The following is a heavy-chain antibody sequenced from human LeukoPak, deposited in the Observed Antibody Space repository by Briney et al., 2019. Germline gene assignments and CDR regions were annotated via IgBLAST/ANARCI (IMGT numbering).Heavy chain of an antibody. V-gene: IGHV4-59*08. J-gene: IGHJ4*02. D-gene: IGHD4-4*01. CDR3: ARLTVTDAIVDY. Sequence: KPSETLSLTCTVSGGSISSYYWSWIRRPPGKGLEWIGYIYYSGSTNYNPSLKSRVTISVDTSKNQFSLKLSSVTAADTAVYYCARLTVTDAIVDYWGQGTLVTVSS. CDR2: IYYSGST. CDR1: GGSISSYY.